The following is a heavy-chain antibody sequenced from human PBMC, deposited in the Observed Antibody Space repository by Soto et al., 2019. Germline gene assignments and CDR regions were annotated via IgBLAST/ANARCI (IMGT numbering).Heavy chain of an antibody. J-gene: IGHJ6*02. V-gene: IGHV3-21*01. CDR2: ISSSSSYI. Sequence: PGGSLRLSCAASGFTFSSYSMNWVRQAPGKGLEWVSSISSSSSYIYYADSVKGRFTISRDNAKNSLYLQMNSLRAEDTAVYYCARDRGFRWELLDYYYYGMDVWGQGTTVTVSS. CDR1: GFTFSSYS. CDR3: ARDRGFRWELLDYYYYGMDV. D-gene: IGHD1-26*01.